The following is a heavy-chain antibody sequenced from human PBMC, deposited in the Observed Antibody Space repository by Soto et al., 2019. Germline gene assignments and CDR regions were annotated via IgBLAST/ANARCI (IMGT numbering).Heavy chain of an antibody. V-gene: IGHV3-23*01. CDR3: AQAGFLVLVNRWFDP. D-gene: IGHD3-3*01. CDR2: ISGSGGST. CDR1: GFTFSSYA. J-gene: IGHJ5*02. Sequence: EVQLLESGGGLVQPGGSLRLSCAASGFTFSSYAMSWVRQAPGKGLEWVSAISGSGGSTYYADSVKGRCTISRDNSKNPLYLQMNILRAEDRAVYYCAQAGFLVLVNRWFDPWGQGALVTVSS.